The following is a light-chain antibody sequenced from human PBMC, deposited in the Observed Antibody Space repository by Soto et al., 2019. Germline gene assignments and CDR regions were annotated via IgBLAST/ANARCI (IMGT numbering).Light chain of an antibody. J-gene: IGLJ3*02. CDR3: CSYAGTSSWV. CDR1: SSDVGSYNF. V-gene: IGLV2-23*01. Sequence: QSALTQPASVSGSPGQSITISCTGPSSDVGSYNFVSWYQQRPGRAPKLMIFEATKRPSGVPPRFSGSKSGNTASLTISGLQAEDEADYYCCSYAGTSSWVFGGGTKVTVL. CDR2: EAT.